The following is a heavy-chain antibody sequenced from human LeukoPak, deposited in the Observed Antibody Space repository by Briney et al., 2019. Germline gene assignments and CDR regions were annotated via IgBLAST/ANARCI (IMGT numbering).Heavy chain of an antibody. CDR1: GGSISSYY. CDR3: ARASLRYDYVWGSGGAFDI. V-gene: IGHV4-59*01. Sequence: PSETLSLTCTVSGGSISSYYWSWIRQPPGKGLEWIGYIYSSGSTNYNPSLKSRVTISVDTSKNQFSLKLSSVTAADTAVYYCARASLRYDYVWGSGGAFDIWGQGTMVTVSS. J-gene: IGHJ3*02. CDR2: IYSSGST. D-gene: IGHD3-16*01.